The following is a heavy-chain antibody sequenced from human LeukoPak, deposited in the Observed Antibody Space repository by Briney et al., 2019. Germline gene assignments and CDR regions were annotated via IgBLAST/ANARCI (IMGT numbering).Heavy chain of an antibody. D-gene: IGHD2-15*01. Sequence: SETLSLTCTVSGGSISSYYWSWIRQPPGKGLEWIGYIYYSGSTNYNPSLKSRVTISVDTSKNQFSLKLSSVTAADTAVYYCTRDGVDYFDYWGQGTLVTVSS. CDR2: IYYSGST. CDR3: TRDGVDYFDY. V-gene: IGHV4-59*01. CDR1: GGSISSYY. J-gene: IGHJ4*02.